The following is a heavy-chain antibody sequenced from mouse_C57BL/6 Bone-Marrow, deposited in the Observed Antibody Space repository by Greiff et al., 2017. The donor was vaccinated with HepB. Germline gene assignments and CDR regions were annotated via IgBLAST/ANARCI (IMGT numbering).Heavy chain of an antibody. CDR2: IDPSDSYT. Sequence: QVQLQQPGAELVKPGASVKLSCKASGYTFTSYWMQWVKQRPGQGLEWIGEIDPSDSYTNYNQKFKGKATLTVDTSSSTAYMQLSSLTSEDSAVYYCASGITTDFDYWGQGTTPTVSS. D-gene: IGHD2-4*01. J-gene: IGHJ2*01. CDR1: GYTFTSYW. CDR3: ASGITTDFDY. V-gene: IGHV1-50*01.